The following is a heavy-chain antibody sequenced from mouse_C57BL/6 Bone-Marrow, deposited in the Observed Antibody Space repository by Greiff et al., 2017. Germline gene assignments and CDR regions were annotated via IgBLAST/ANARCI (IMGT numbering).Heavy chain of an antibody. CDR2: INPNYGTT. CDR1: GYSFTDYN. D-gene: IGHD1-1*01. V-gene: IGHV1-39*01. Sequence: VQLKQSGPELVKPGASVKISCKASGYSFTDYNMNWVKQSHGKSLEWIGVINPNYGTTSYNQKFKGKATLTVDQSSSTAYMQLNSLTSEDSAVYYCAREGNYYGSPYAMDYWGQGTSVTVSS. J-gene: IGHJ4*01. CDR3: AREGNYYGSPYAMDY.